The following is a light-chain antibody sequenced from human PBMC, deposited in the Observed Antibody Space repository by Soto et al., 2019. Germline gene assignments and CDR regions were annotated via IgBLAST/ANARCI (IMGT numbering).Light chain of an antibody. Sequence: IVLTQSPGTLSLSPGERATLSCRASDSVSISYLAWYQQRSGQPPRLLIYGTSTRATGIPGRFSGSGSGTHFTLTISRLEPEDSAVYFCQQWGNSPRVTFGGGTKVEI. CDR1: DSVSISY. CDR3: QQWGNSPRVT. CDR2: GTS. V-gene: IGKV3-20*01. J-gene: IGKJ4*01.